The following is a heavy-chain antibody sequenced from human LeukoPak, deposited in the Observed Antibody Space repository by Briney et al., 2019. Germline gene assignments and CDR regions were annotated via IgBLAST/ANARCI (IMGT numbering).Heavy chain of an antibody. CDR1: GFTFSNYA. Sequence: GGSLGLSCAASGFTFSNYAMSWVRQAPGKGLEWVSGISGSGATTYQTDSVKGRFTITRDNSRDTLYLQMNSLRAEDTAVYYCTKQSVSTYGSGWPWYFDFRGRGTLVTVSS. CDR2: ISGSGATT. D-gene: IGHD6-25*01. V-gene: IGHV3-23*01. CDR3: TKQSVSTYGSGWPWYFDF. J-gene: IGHJ2*01.